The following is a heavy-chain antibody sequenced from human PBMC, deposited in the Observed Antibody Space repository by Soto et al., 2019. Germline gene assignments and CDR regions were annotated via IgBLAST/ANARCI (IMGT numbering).Heavy chain of an antibody. J-gene: IGHJ4*02. CDR1: RGTFTNYA. CDR3: ARDRAGYYSHFVY. CDR2: IMPFFGSG. Sequence: QAYLVQSGAEVKKPGSSVKVSCKALRGTFTNYAFSWVRQAPGQGLEWMGGIMPFFGSGNYAQKFQGRINITADESTSSVYLELTSLRSEDTAVYYCARDRAGYYSHFVYWGQGTLVTVSS. V-gene: IGHV1-69*01. D-gene: IGHD3-22*01.